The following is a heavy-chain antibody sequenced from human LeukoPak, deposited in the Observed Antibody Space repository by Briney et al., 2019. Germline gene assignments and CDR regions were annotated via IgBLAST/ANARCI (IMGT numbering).Heavy chain of an antibody. CDR3: ARVAAAGTPDKYYYYYYMDV. CDR2: IIPIFGTA. J-gene: IGHJ6*03. Sequence: SVKVSCKASGGTFSSYAISWVRQAPGQGLEWMGGIIPIFGTANYAQKFQGRVTITTDESTSTVYMELSSLRSEDTAVYYCARVAAAGTPDKYYYYYYMDVWGKGTTVTVSS. D-gene: IGHD6-13*01. V-gene: IGHV1-69*05. CDR1: GGTFSSYA.